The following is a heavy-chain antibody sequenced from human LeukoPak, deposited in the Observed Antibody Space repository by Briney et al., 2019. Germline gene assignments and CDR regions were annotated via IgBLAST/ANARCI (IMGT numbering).Heavy chain of an antibody. V-gene: IGHV3-66*01. Sequence: GGSLRLSCAASGFTFSSNYMSWVRQAPGKGLEWVSVIYSGGSTYYADSVKGRFTISRDNSKNTLYLQMNSLRAEDTAVYYCARAGRSGWRSDWWYFDYWGQGTLVTVSS. CDR1: GFTFSSNY. CDR3: ARAGRSGWRSDWWYFDY. J-gene: IGHJ4*02. CDR2: IYSGGST. D-gene: IGHD1-1*01.